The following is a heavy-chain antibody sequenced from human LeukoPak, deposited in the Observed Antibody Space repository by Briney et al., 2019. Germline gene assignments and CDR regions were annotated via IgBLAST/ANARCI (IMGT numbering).Heavy chain of an antibody. J-gene: IGHJ3*02. V-gene: IGHV3-7*01. Sequence: GGSLRLSCAASGFTFSSYWMSWVRQAPGKGLEWVANIKQDGSEKYYVDSVKGRFTISRDNAKNSLYLQMNSLRAEDTAVYYCVRDRYDVLTGCNDAFDIWGHGTLVAVSS. D-gene: IGHD3-9*01. CDR2: IKQDGSEK. CDR1: GFTFSSYW. CDR3: VRDRYDVLTGCNDAFDI.